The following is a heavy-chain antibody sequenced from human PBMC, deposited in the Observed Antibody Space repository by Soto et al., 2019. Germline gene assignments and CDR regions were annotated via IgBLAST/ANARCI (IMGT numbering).Heavy chain of an antibody. J-gene: IGHJ4*02. CDR2: IYYSGST. CDR3: ARDLAVAGTGYFDS. V-gene: IGHV4-59*01. CDR1: GGSISSYY. D-gene: IGHD6-19*01. Sequence: KASETLSLTCTVSGGSISSYYWSWIRQPPGKGLEWIGYIYYSGSTNYNPSLKSRVTISVDTSKNQFSLKVSSVTAADTAVYYCARDLAVAGTGYFDSWGQGTLVTVSS.